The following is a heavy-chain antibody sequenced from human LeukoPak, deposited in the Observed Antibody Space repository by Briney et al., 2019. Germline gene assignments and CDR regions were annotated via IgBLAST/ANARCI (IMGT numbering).Heavy chain of an antibody. Sequence: GGSLRLSCAASGFSFISYAMSWVRRAPGRELEWVSAMRGGVGGATFYADSVKGRFTISRDNSKNTLYLQLNSLRAEDTAVYYCAKDRGSNNFWTGGIAQWGQGTLVTVSS. CDR2: MRGGVGGAT. CDR3: AKDRGSNNFWTGGIAQ. CDR1: GFSFISYA. V-gene: IGHV3-23*01. J-gene: IGHJ4*02. D-gene: IGHD3/OR15-3a*01.